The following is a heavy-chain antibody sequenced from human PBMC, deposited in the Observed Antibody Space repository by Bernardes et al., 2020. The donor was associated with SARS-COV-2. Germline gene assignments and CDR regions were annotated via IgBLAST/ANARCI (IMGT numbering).Heavy chain of an antibody. CDR3: ARDRYGANDY. Sequence: SETLSLTCAVYGGSFSGYYWSWIRQPPGKGLEWIGEINHSGSTNYNPSLKSRVTISVDTSKNQFSLKLSSVTAADTAVYFCARDRYGANDYWGQGTLVTVSS. J-gene: IGHJ4*02. CDR1: GGSFSGYY. D-gene: IGHD4-17*01. V-gene: IGHV4-34*01. CDR2: INHSGST.